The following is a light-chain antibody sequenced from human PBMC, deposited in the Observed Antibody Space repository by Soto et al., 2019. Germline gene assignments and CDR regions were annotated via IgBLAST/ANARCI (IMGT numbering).Light chain of an antibody. V-gene: IGKV3-20*01. CDR2: DAS. CDR1: QSVSNSH. J-gene: IGKJ4*01. CDR3: QQSGSSPFT. Sequence: EIVLTQSPGTLSLSPGERATLSCRASQSVSNSHLAWYQQKPGQAPRLLIYDASSRATGIPDRFSGSGSGTDFTLTVSRLEPEDFAVYYCQQSGSSPFTFGGGTKVEIK.